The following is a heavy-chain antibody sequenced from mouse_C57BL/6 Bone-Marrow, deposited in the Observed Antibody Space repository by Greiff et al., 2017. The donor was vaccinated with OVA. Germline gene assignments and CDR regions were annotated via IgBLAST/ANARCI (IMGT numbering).Heavy chain of an antibody. CDR2: FYPGSGSI. J-gene: IGHJ2*01. Sequence: QVQLQQSGAELVKPGASVKLSCKASGYTFTEYTIHWVKQRSGQGLEWIGCFYPGSGSIKYNEKFKDKATLTADKSSSTVYMELSRLTSEDSAVYICAKHGRRQMTRVVAPYYFDYWGQGTTLTVSS. CDR3: AKHGRRQMTRVVAPYYFDY. D-gene: IGHD1-1*01. CDR1: GYTFTEYT. V-gene: IGHV1-62-2*01.